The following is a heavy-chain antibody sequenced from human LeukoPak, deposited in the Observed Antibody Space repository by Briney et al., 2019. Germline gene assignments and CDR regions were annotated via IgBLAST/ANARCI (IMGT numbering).Heavy chain of an antibody. CDR2: INHSGST. CDR1: GGSFSGYY. J-gene: IGHJ4*02. D-gene: IGHD5-18*01. CDR3: ARARRGYSYTPFDY. Sequence: SETLSLTCAVYGGSFSGYYWSWIRQPPGKGLEWIGAINHSGSTNYNPSLKSRVTISVDTSKNQFSLKLSSVTAADTAVYYCARARRGYSYTPFDYWGQGTLVTVSS. V-gene: IGHV4-34*01.